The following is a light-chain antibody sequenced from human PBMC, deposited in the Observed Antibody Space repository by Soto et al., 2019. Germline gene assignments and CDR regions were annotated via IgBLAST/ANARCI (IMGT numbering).Light chain of an antibody. J-gene: IGKJ2*01. CDR3: QQYGRSPAT. CDR1: QIVTSDY. CDR2: GAS. Sequence: EIMLTQSPGTLSLSPGERATLSCRASQIVTSDYLAWYQQKPGQAPRLLIHGASTRASGIPDRFIGSGSGTDFTLTITRLEPEDFAVFHCQQYGRSPATFGQGTKLEIK. V-gene: IGKV3-20*01.